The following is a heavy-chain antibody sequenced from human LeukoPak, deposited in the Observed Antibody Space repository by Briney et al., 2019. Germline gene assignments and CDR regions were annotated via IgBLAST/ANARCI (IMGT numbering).Heavy chain of an antibody. CDR3: AKDIGQWSPRGMDV. CDR2: ISGDGGST. Sequence: GGSLRLSCAASGFTFDDYAMHWVRQAPGKGLEWVSLISGDGGSTYYADSMKGRFTISRDNSKNSLYLQMNSLRTEDTALYYCAKDIGQWSPRGMDVWGQGTTVTVSS. V-gene: IGHV3-43*02. D-gene: IGHD6-19*01. J-gene: IGHJ6*02. CDR1: GFTFDDYA.